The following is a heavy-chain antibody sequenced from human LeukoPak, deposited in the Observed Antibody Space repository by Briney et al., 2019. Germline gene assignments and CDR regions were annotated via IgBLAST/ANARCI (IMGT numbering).Heavy chain of an antibody. V-gene: IGHV1-2*02. CDR2: INPNSGGT. D-gene: IGHD3-22*01. CDR1: GYTFTSYD. J-gene: IGHJ4*02. Sequence: ASVKVSCKASGYTFTSYDINWVRQAPGQGLEWMGWINPNSGGTNYAQKFQGRVTMTRDTSISTAYMELSRLRSDDTAVYYCARGYDSSGYHSPYYFDYWGQGTLVTVSS. CDR3: ARGYDSSGYHSPYYFDY.